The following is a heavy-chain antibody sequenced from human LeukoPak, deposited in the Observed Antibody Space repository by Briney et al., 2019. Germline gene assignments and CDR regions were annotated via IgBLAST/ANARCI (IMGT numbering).Heavy chain of an antibody. D-gene: IGHD3-22*01. CDR2: IYYSGST. J-gene: IGHJ4*02. Sequence: SETLSLTFTVSGGSISSSSYYWGWIRQPPGKGLEWIGSIYYSGSTYYNPSLKSRVTISVDTSKNQFSLKLSSVTAADTAVYYCAREPYYYDSSGAGTHWGQGTLVTVSS. V-gene: IGHV4-39*07. CDR1: GGSISSSSYY. CDR3: AREPYYYDSSGAGTH.